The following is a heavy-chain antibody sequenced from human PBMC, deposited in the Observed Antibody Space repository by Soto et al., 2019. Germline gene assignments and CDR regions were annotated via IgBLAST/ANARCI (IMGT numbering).Heavy chain of an antibody. CDR1: SGSISSTIYS. CDR2: IFYSGST. V-gene: IGHV4-39*01. CDR3: ARQCRGVNSHWFVP. J-gene: IGHJ5*02. Sequence: SETLSLTCTVSSGSISSTIYSWDWIRQPPGKGLEWIGSIFYSGSTYYNPSLKSRVTISVDTSKNQFSLTLTSVTAADTAVYYCARQCRGVNSHWFVPWGQGTLVTLAS. D-gene: IGHD2-15*01.